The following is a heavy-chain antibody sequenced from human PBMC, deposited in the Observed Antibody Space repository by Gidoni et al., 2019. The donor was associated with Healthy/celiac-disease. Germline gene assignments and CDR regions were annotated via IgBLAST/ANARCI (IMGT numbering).Heavy chain of an antibody. CDR2: INPNSGGT. CDR3: AIAMGSTSCYACGLGWFDP. J-gene: IGHJ5*02. Sequence: QGQLVQPGAEVKKPGASVKVACKASGDTFTGYYIHWVRHAPGQGLEWVGWINPNSGGTNYAQKFQGRVTMTRDTPISTAYMELSRLRSDDTAVYYCAIAMGSTSCYACGLGWFDPWGQGTLVTVSS. D-gene: IGHD2-2*01. CDR1: GDTFTGYY. V-gene: IGHV1-2*02.